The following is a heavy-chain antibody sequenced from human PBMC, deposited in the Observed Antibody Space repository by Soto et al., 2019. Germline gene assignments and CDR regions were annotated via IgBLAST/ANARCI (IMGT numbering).Heavy chain of an antibody. CDR3: ARDLRNSDFWRSDGMDV. CDR2: IWYDGSNN. CDR1: GCTFSSYG. D-gene: IGHD3-3*01. J-gene: IGHJ6*02. V-gene: IGHV3-33*01. Sequence: QVQLVESGGGVVQPGRSLRLSCAASGCTFSSYGMHWVRQAPGKGLEWVAVIWYDGSNNYYADSVKGRFTISRDNSKNTLYLQMNSLRAEDTAVYYCARDLRNSDFWRSDGMDVWGQGTTVTVSS.